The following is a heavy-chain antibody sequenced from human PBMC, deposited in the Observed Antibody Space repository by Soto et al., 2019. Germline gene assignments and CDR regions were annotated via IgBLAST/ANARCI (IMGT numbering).Heavy chain of an antibody. V-gene: IGHV1-69*13. CDR2: IIPIFGTA. CDR1: GGTYSGDP. J-gene: IGHJ3*02. Sequence: SAVVPWTTSGGTYSGDPVGWVRQDPGQGLEWMGGIIPIFGTANYAQKFQGRVTITADESTSTAYMELSSLRSEDTAVYYCHAVVVAAMGRVAFDIWGQGTMVTVSS. D-gene: IGHD2-15*01. CDR3: HAVVVAAMGRVAFDI.